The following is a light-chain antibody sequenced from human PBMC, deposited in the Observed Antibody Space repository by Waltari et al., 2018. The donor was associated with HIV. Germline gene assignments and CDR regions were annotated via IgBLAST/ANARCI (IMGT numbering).Light chain of an antibody. CDR1: QRFTSSY. J-gene: IGKJ2*01. CDR3: QQYGSSPLYS. V-gene: IGKV3-20*01. CDR2: GAS. Sequence: DIVFTQSPSTLYLSPRARATLSCRASQRFTSSYLPWYQQKPVQAPRLLIYGASSRATGSPDRFSGSGSGTDFTLTISRLEPEDSAVYFCQQYGSSPLYSFGQGTKLEI.